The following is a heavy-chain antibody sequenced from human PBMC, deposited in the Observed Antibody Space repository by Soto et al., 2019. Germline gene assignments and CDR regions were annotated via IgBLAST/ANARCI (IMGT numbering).Heavy chain of an antibody. CDR1: GGSIGSYY. J-gene: IGHJ4*02. CDR2: IYYTGST. Sequence: SETLSLTCTVSGGSIGSYYWSWIRRPSGKGLEWIGFIYYTGSTNYNPSLKSRVTISLDTSKNQFSLKLSSVTAADTAVYYCARCGYSYGTGYYFDYWGQGTLVTVSS. D-gene: IGHD5-18*01. CDR3: ARCGYSYGTGYYFDY. V-gene: IGHV4-59*01.